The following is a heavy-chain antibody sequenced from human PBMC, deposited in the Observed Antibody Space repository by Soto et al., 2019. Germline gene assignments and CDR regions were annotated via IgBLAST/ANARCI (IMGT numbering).Heavy chain of an antibody. CDR2: IIPIFGTA. Sequence: GASVKVSCKASGGTFSSYAISWVRQAPGQGLEWMGGIIPIFGTANYAQKFQGRVTITADESTSTAYMELSSLRSEDTAVYYCARVEPVDTAMVGGAYWFDPWGQGTLVTV. CDR1: GGTFSSYA. D-gene: IGHD5-18*01. CDR3: ARVEPVDTAMVGGAYWFDP. V-gene: IGHV1-69*13. J-gene: IGHJ5*02.